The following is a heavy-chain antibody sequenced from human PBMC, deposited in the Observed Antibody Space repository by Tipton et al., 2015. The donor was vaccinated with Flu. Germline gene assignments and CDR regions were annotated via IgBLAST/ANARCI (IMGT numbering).Heavy chain of an antibody. CDR3: VKMPDFDY. CDR1: GITFSSYG. CDR2: ISYDGSNK. Sequence: QVQLVQSGGGVVQPGRSLRLSCVASGITFSSYGMHWVRQAPGKGLDWVALISYDGSNKYYADSVKGRFTISRDNSKNSLYLQMNSLRDDDTAVYYCVKMPDFDYWGQGTLVTVSS. J-gene: IGHJ4*02. V-gene: IGHV3-30*18. D-gene: IGHD1-14*01.